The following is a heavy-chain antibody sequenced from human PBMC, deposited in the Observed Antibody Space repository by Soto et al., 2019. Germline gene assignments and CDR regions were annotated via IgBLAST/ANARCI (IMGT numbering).Heavy chain of an antibody. CDR2: ISGSGGST. CDR1: GFTFSSYA. J-gene: IGHJ5*02. V-gene: IGHV3-23*01. CDR3: AKAISGITAATNWFDP. D-gene: IGHD6-13*01. Sequence: GGSLRLSCAASGFTFSSYAMSWVRQAPGKGLEWVSAISGSGGSTYYADSVKGRFTISRDNSKNTLYLQMNSLRAEDTAVYYCAKAISGITAATNWFDPWGQGTLVTVSS.